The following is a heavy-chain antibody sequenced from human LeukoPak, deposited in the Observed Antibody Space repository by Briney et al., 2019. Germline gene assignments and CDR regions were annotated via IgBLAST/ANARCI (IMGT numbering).Heavy chain of an antibody. Sequence: GGSLRFSCAASGFTFSDFAMNWLRQAPGKGLNYVSTISSNGISPYYANSVKGRFTISRDNSKNTLYLQMGSLRADDTAAYYCVRAHSIHNYHYGIDVWGHGTTVTVSS. CDR2: ISSNGISP. J-gene: IGHJ6*02. D-gene: IGHD3-3*01. CDR3: VRAHSIHNYHYGIDV. CDR1: GFTFSDFA. V-gene: IGHV3-64*01.